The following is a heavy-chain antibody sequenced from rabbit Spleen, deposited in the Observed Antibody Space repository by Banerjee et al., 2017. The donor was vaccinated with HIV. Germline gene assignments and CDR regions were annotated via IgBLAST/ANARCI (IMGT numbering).Heavy chain of an antibody. V-gene: IGHV1S40*01. CDR3: ARADDYVAYTYTM. CDR1: GFSFSRGYD. CDR2: IYVGDGNT. D-gene: IGHD2-1*01. Sequence: QSLEESGGGLVKPGASLTLTCTASGFSFSRGYDMCWVRQAPGKGLEWIACIYVGDGNTYYVKWAKGRFTISKTSSTTVTLQMTSLTVADTATYFCARADDYVAYTYTMWGPGTLVTVS. J-gene: IGHJ4*01.